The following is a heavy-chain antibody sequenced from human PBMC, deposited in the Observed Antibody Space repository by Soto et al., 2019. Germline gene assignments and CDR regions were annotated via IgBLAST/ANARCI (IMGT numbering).Heavy chain of an antibody. CDR3: ARAGATKEGHFDY. CDR1: GGTFSSYA. V-gene: IGHV1-69*05. D-gene: IGHD1-26*01. Sequence: GASVKVSCKASGGTFSSYAISWVRQAPGQGLEWMGGIIPIFGTANYAQKFQGRVTMTTDTSTSTAYMELRSLRSDDTAVYYCARAGATKEGHFDYWGQGTLVTVSS. CDR2: IIPIFGTA. J-gene: IGHJ4*02.